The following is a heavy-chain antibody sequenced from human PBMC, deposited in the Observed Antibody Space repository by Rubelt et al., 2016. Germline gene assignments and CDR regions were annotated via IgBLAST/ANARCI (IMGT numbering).Heavy chain of an antibody. D-gene: IGHD3-22*01. CDR1: GGSFSGYY. J-gene: IGHJ4*02. V-gene: IGHV4-34*01. Sequence: QVQLQQWGAGLLKPSETLSLTCAVYGGSFSGYYWSWIRQPPGKGLEWIATVSSTGTTYYNPSLKSRVTISLDTSKNQVYPNLSCVTAEDTAVFYCAGHRGNYYGPLDSWGQGALVTGSS. CDR3: AGHRGNYYGPLDS. CDR2: VSSTGTT.